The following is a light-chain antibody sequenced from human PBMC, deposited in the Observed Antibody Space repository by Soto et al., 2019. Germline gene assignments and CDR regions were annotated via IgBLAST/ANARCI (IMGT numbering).Light chain of an antibody. V-gene: IGLV1-44*01. CDR1: TSNFVSNS. J-gene: IGLJ1*01. CDR3: AAWDDRLNGYV. CDR2: RNH. Sequence: QSVLTQSPSASGTPGQRVTISCSASTSNFVSNSVSWYQHVPGTAPKLLISRNHQRPSGVPDRFSGSKSGTSASLAISGLQSEDEAVYYCAAWDDRLNGYVFGTGTKLTVL.